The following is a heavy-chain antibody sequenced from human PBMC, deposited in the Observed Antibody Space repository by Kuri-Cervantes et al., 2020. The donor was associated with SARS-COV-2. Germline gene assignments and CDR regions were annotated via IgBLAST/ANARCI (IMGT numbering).Heavy chain of an antibody. Sequence: SETLSLTCTVSGGSISSSYWSWIRQPPGKGLEWIAYIFYSGSTGYNPSLKSRVTISVDTSKNQFSLKPSSVTAADTAVYYCARRGSGWGYDYYYGMDVWGQGTTVTVSS. CDR1: GGSISSSY. D-gene: IGHD6-19*01. J-gene: IGHJ6*02. CDR3: ARRGSGWGYDYYYGMDV. CDR2: IFYSGST. V-gene: IGHV4-59*08.